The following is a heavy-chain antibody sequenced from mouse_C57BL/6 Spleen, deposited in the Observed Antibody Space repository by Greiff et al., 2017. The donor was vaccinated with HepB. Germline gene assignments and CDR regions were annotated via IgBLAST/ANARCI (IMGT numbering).Heavy chain of an antibody. V-gene: IGHV7-1*01. CDR1: GFTFSDFY. D-gene: IGHD2-3*01. CDR2: SRNKANDYTT. CDR3: AREVYDGSYYAMDY. J-gene: IGHJ4*01. Sequence: EVMLVESGGGLVQSGRSLRLSCATSGFTFSDFYMEWVRQAPGKGLEWIAASRNKANDYTTEYSASVKGRFIVSRDTSQSILYLQMNALRAEDTAIYYCAREVYDGSYYAMDYWGQGTSVTVSS.